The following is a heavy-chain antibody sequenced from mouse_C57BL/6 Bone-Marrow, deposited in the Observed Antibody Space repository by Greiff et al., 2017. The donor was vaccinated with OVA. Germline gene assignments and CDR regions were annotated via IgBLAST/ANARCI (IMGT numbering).Heavy chain of an antibody. D-gene: IGHD1-1*01. V-gene: IGHV1-64*01. CDR1: GYTFTSYW. CDR2: IHPNSGST. CDR3: ASSHTLYGGIFYWYFDV. Sequence: QVQLQQSGAELVKPGASVKLSCKASGYTFTSYWMHWVKQRPGQGLEWIGMIHPNSGSTNYNEKFKSKATLTVDKSSSPAYMQLRSLTSDDSAVYYGASSHTLYGGIFYWYFDVWGTGTTVTVSS. J-gene: IGHJ1*03.